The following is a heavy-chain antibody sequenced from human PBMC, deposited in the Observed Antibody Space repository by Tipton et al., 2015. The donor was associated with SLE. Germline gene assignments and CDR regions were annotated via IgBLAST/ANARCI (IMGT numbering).Heavy chain of an antibody. J-gene: IGHJ6*02. D-gene: IGHD4/OR15-4a*01. CDR1: GYSFTSYW. CDR3: ARRSTISHYYYGMDV. V-gene: IGHV5-51*03. CDR2: IYPGDSDT. Sequence: QLVQSGAEVKKPGESLKISCKGSGYSFTSYWIGWVRQMPGKDLEWMGIIYPGDSDTRYSPSFQGQVTISADKSISTAYLQWSSLKASDTAMYYCARRSTISHYYYGMDVWGQGTTVTVSS.